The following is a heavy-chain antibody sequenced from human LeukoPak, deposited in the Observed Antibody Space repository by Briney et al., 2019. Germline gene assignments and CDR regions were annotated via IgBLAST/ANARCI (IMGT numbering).Heavy chain of an antibody. CDR3: ARVIVGATRGGYYFDY. D-gene: IGHD1-26*01. CDR1: GYTFTGYY. Sequence: ASVKVSCKASGYTFTGYYMHWVRQAPGRGLEWMGWINPNSGGTNYAQKFQGRVTMTRDTSISTAYMELSRLRSDDTAVYYCARVIVGATRGGYYFDYWGQGTLATVSS. CDR2: INPNSGGT. V-gene: IGHV1-2*02. J-gene: IGHJ4*02.